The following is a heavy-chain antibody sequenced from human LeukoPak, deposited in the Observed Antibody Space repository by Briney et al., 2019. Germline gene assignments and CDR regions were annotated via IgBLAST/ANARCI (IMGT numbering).Heavy chain of an antibody. V-gene: IGHV1-2*02. J-gene: IGHJ5*02. CDR3: AREGGDYPNWFDP. D-gene: IGHD4-11*01. CDR2: INPNSGGT. Sequence: ASVKVSCKASGYTFTGYYMHWVRQAPGQGLEWMGWINPNSGGTNYAQKFQGRVTMTRDTSISTAYMELSRLRSDDTAVYYCAREGGDYPNWFDPWGQGTLVTVSS. CDR1: GYTFTGYY.